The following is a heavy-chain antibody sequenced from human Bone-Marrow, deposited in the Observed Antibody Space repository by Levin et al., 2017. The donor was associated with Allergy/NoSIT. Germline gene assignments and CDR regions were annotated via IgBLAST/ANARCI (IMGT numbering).Heavy chain of an antibody. V-gene: IGHV3-7*01. J-gene: IGHJ5*02. CDR3: ARDSNWGPGKICDP. Sequence: GGSLRLSCAASGFMFNTYWMTWVRQAPGKGLEWVANIKEDGSEKYYVDSVKGRFSISRDNAKNSLFLQMDSLRGEDTAVYYCARDSNWGPGKICDPWGQGTLVTVSS. D-gene: IGHD7-27*01. CDR2: IKEDGSEK. CDR1: GFMFNTYW.